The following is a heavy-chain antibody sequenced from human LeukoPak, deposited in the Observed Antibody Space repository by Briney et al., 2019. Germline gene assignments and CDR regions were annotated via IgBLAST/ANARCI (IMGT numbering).Heavy chain of an antibody. V-gene: IGHV4-34*01. Sequence: SETLSLTCAVYGGSFSGYYWSWIRQPPGKGLEWIGEINHSGSTNYNPSLKSRVTISVDTSKNQFSLKLSSVTAADTAVYYCARHILSEFGAGYNLSWSFDPWGQGTLVTVSS. CDR2: INHSGST. J-gene: IGHJ5*02. D-gene: IGHD5-24*01. CDR3: ARHILSEFGAGYNLSWSFDP. CDR1: GGSFSGYY.